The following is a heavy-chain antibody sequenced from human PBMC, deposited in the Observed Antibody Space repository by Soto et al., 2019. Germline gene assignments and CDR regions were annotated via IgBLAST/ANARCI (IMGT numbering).Heavy chain of an antibody. CDR2: ISSRSSYI. Sequence: PGGSLRLSCAASGFTLSSYSMNWVRQAPGKGLEWVSSISSRSSYIYYADSVKGRFTISRDNAKNSLYLQMNSLRAEDTAVYYCASGDSSGWYRAWYFDYWGQGTLVTVSS. CDR1: GFTLSSYS. CDR3: ASGDSSGWYRAWYFDY. D-gene: IGHD6-19*01. J-gene: IGHJ4*02. V-gene: IGHV3-21*01.